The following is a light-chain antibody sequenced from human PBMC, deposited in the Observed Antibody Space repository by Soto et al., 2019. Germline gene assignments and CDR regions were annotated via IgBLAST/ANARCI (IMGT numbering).Light chain of an antibody. CDR1: QSISSTF. CDR2: GAS. Sequence: EIVLTQSPGTLSLSPGERATLSCRASQSISSTFLAWYQQKPGQAPRVLLYGASTRATGIPDRFSGSGSGTDFTLTISRLEPEDFAVYFCQQYESSRTFGQGTTV. CDR3: QQYESSRT. V-gene: IGKV3-20*01. J-gene: IGKJ1*01.